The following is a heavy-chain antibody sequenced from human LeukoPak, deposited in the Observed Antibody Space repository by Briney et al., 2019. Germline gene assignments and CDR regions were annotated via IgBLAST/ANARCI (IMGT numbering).Heavy chain of an antibody. Sequence: PGGSLRLSCAASGFTFSSYAMHWVRQAPGKGLEWVAVISYDGSNKYYADSVKGRFTISRDNSKNTLYLQMNSLRAEDTAVYYCARKAITVTTFDYWGQGTLVTVSS. CDR2: ISYDGSNK. J-gene: IGHJ4*02. D-gene: IGHD4-17*01. CDR1: GFTFSSYA. V-gene: IGHV3-30-3*01. CDR3: ARKAITVTTFDY.